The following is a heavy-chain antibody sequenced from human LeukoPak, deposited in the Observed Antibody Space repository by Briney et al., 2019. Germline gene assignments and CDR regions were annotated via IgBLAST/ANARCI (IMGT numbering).Heavy chain of an antibody. V-gene: IGHV3-7*01. CDR3: AREGADVLLWFGELLPLDY. J-gene: IGHJ4*02. Sequence: GGSLRLSCAASGFTFSSYWMSWVRQAPGKGLEWVANIKQDGSEKYYVDSVKGRLTISRDNAKNSLYLQMNSLRAEDTAVYYCAREGADVLLWFGELLPLDYWGQGTLVTVSS. D-gene: IGHD3-10*01. CDR1: GFTFSSYW. CDR2: IKQDGSEK.